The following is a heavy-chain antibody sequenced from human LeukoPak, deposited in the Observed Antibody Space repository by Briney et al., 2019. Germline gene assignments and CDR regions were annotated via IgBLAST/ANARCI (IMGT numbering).Heavy chain of an antibody. V-gene: IGHV1-2*02. D-gene: IGHD6-19*01. CDR1: GYTFTGYY. CDR3: ARDTIAVAGPHYYYYYGMDV. CDR2: INPNSGGT. J-gene: IGHJ6*02. Sequence: APVKVSCKASGYTFTGYYMHWVRQAPGQGLEWMGWINPNSGGTNYAQKFQGRVTMTRDTSISTAYMELSRLRSDDTAVYYCARDTIAVAGPHYYYYYGMDVWGQGTTVTVSS.